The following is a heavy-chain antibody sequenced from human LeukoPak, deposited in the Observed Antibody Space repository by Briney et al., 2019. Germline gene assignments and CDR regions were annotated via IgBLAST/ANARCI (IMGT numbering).Heavy chain of an antibody. D-gene: IGHD2-2*01. CDR1: GFTFSSYA. V-gene: IGHV3-30*04. CDR3: ARDRRGYCSSTSCYAPFDY. Sequence: GRSLRLSCAASGFTFSSYAMHWVRQAPGKGLEWVAVISYDGSNKYYADSVKGRFTISRDNSKNTLYLQMNSLRAEDTAVYYCARDRRGYCSSTSCYAPFDYWGQGTLVTVSS. J-gene: IGHJ4*02. CDR2: ISYDGSNK.